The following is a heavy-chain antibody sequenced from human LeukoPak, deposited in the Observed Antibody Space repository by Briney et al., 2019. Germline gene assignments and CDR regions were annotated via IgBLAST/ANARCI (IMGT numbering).Heavy chain of an antibody. CDR3: ARDLRLWFGELWYNWFDP. V-gene: IGHV4-4*07. CDR1: GGSISSYY. J-gene: IGHJ5*02. D-gene: IGHD3-10*01. CDR2: IYTSGST. Sequence: SETLSLTCTVSGGSISSYYWSWIRQPAGKGLEWIGRIYTSGSTNYNPPLKSRVTISVDKSKNQFSLKLSSVTAADTAVYYCARDLRLWFGELWYNWFDPWGQGILVTVSS.